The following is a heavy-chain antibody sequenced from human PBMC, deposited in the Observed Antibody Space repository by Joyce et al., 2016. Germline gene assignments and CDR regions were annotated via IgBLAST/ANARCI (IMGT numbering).Heavy chain of an antibody. CDR3: ARGQDAFES. Sequence: QVQLVQSGAEVKNPGASVKVSCKASGYTFVSYGIGWVRQAPGQGLEWMGWISANYVNIYYAVQLQGRVSLPRATSTSTSYMELRSLRSDETAVYSCARGQDAFESWGQGALVTVSS. CDR1: GYTFVSYG. V-gene: IGHV1-18*01. CDR2: ISANYVNI. J-gene: IGHJ3*02.